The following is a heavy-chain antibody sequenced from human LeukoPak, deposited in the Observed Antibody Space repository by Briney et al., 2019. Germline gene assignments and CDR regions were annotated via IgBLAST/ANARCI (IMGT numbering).Heavy chain of an antibody. CDR1: GDSVSSNSAA. J-gene: IGHJ4*02. V-gene: IGHV6-1*01. CDR2: TYYRSKWYN. Sequence: SQTLSLTCAISGDSVSSNSAARNWIRQSPSRGLEWLGRTYYRSKWYNDYTASVKSRISITPDTSKNQFSLQLNSVTPEDTAVYYCVRWIGGDYNYIDYWGQGTLVTVSS. CDR3: VRWIGGDYNYIDY. D-gene: IGHD4-17*01.